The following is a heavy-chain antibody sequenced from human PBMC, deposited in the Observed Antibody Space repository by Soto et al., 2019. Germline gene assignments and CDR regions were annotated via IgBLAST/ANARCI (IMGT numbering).Heavy chain of an antibody. CDR3: ARDRGSSLGRRWNIGSSSFSFDP. Sequence: PSETLSLTCTLSGNSISSYYWSWIRQPPGKGLEWIGYIYYSGSTNYNPSLKSRVTISVDTSKNQFSLKLSSVTAADTAVYYCARDRGSSLGRRWNIGSSSFSFDPWGQGTLVTVSS. D-gene: IGHD6-6*01. CDR1: GNSISSYY. V-gene: IGHV4-59*01. CDR2: IYYSGST. J-gene: IGHJ5*02.